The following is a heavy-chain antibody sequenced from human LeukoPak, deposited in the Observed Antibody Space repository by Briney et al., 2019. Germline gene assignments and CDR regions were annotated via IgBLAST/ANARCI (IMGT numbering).Heavy chain of an antibody. CDR2: IWYDGSSK. CDR1: GFSFTSYG. V-gene: IGHV3-33*01. D-gene: IGHD2-15*01. J-gene: IGHJ4*02. Sequence: PGGSLRLSCAASGFSFTSYGIHWVRQAPGKGLEWVAVIWYDGSSKYYADSVKGRFTISRDNSKNTLYLQMNSLRAEDTAVYFCARDRYCSGGICFYDSLGHWGQGTLVTVSS. CDR3: ARDRYCSGGICFYDSLGH.